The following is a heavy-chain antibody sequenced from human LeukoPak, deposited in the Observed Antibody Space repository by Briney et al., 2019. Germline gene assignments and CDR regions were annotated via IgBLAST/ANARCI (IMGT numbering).Heavy chain of an antibody. J-gene: IGHJ4*02. Sequence: GASVKVSCKASGYTFTGYYMHWVRQAPGQGLEWMGWINPNSGGTKYAQKFQGRVTMTRDTSISTAYMELSSLRSDDTAVYYCARSISWYSYFDYWGQGTLVTVSS. D-gene: IGHD6-13*01. CDR1: GYTFTGYY. V-gene: IGHV1-2*02. CDR2: INPNSGGT. CDR3: ARSISWYSYFDY.